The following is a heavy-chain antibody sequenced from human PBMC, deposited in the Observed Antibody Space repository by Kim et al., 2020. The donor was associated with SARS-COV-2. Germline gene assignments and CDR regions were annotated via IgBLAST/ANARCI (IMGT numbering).Heavy chain of an antibody. J-gene: IGHJ3*02. CDR3: ARSTIFGVAGDAFDI. D-gene: IGHD3-3*01. V-gene: IGHV4-4*07. CDR2: IYTSGST. Sequence: SETLSLTCTVSGGSISSYYWSWIRQPAGKGLEWIGRIYTSGSTNYNPSLKSRVTMSVDTSKNQFSLKLSSVTAADTAVYYCARSTIFGVAGDAFDIWGQGTMVTVSS. CDR1: GGSISSYY.